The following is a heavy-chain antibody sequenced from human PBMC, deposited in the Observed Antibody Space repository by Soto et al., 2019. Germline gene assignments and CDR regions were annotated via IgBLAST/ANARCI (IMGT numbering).Heavy chain of an antibody. Sequence: RASVKVSCKASGYTFTGYYMHWVRQAPGQGLEWMGWINPNSGGTNYAQKFQGRVTMTRDTSISTAYMELSRLRSDDTAMYYCARVGRGSGWYFFDYWGQGTLVTVSS. J-gene: IGHJ4*02. D-gene: IGHD6-19*01. CDR2: INPNSGGT. V-gene: IGHV1-2*02. CDR1: GYTFTGYY. CDR3: ARVGRGSGWYFFDY.